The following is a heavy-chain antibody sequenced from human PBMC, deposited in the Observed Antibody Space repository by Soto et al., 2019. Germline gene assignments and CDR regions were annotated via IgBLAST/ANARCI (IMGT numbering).Heavy chain of an antibody. Sequence: PSEALSLTCTVSGGSISSSIYYGGWIRQPPGKGLEWIGSIFYSGSTYYNPSLKSRVTLSVDTSKNQFSLRLSSVTAADTAVYYCARDLFDYWGQGTLVPVSS. CDR1: GGSISSSIYY. V-gene: IGHV4-39*02. J-gene: IGHJ4*02. CDR2: IFYSGST. CDR3: ARDLFDY.